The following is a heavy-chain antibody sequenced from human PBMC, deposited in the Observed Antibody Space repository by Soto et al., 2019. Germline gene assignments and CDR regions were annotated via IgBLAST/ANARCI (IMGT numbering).Heavy chain of an antibody. D-gene: IGHD6-13*01. Sequence: GGSLRLSCAASGFTFSNYGMYWVRQAPGKGLEWVAFISYDGSSKFYADPMKGRHTISRDNSKNKLYLQMNSLRAEDTALYYCARVGAAGTYYYYYYGMDVWGQGTTVTVSS. CDR2: ISYDGSSK. V-gene: IGHV3-30*03. J-gene: IGHJ6*02. CDR3: ARVGAAGTYYYYYYGMDV. CDR1: GFTFSNYG.